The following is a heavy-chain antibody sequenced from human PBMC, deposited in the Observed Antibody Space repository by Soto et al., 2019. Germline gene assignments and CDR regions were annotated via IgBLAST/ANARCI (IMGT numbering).Heavy chain of an antibody. CDR3: ARDRAQVAAAGTHNGMDV. Sequence: GGSLILSCAASGFTFSSYAVHWVRHAPGKGLEWVAVISYDGSNKYYADSVKGRFTISRDNSKNTLYLQMNSLRAEDTAVYYCARDRAQVAAAGTHNGMDVWGQGTTVTVSS. J-gene: IGHJ6*02. CDR1: GFTFSSYA. CDR2: ISYDGSNK. D-gene: IGHD6-13*01. V-gene: IGHV3-30-3*01.